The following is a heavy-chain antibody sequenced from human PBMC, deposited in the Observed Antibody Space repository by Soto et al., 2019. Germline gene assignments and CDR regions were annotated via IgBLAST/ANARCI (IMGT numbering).Heavy chain of an antibody. Sequence: SETLSLTCAVYGGSFSGYYWSWIRQPPGKGLEWIGEINHSGSTNYNPSLKSRVTISVDTSKNQFSLKLSSVTAADTAVYYCARTPTPLYTADYYGSGSYYTNWFDPWGQGTLVTVSS. J-gene: IGHJ5*02. CDR1: GGSFSGYY. V-gene: IGHV4-34*01. D-gene: IGHD3-10*01. CDR3: ARTPTPLYTADYYGSGSYYTNWFDP. CDR2: INHSGST.